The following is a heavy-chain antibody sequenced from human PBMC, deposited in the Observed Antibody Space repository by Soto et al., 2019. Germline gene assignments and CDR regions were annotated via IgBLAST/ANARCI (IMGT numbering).Heavy chain of an antibody. V-gene: IGHV5-51*01. D-gene: IGHD3-22*01. Sequence: GESLKISCKGSGYFFTSYWIFWVRQMPVKGLEFMGIIYPFFSDTRYSPSFQGHVTISSYNSIRTSYLQLISLKASYTAMYYFAXXPXYYDDSSGYYLIYGYFDYWGQGTLVTVSS. J-gene: IGHJ4*02. CDR2: IYPFFSDT. CDR1: GYFFTSYW. CDR3: AXXPXYYDDSSGYYLIYGYFDY.